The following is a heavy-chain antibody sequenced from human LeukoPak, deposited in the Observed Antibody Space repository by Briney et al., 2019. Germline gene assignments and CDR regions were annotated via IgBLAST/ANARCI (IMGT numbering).Heavy chain of an antibody. J-gene: IGHJ4*02. CDR1: AFTFSSYA. CDR2: ISYDGSNK. Sequence: PGGSLRLSCAASAFTFSSYAMHWVRQAPGKGLEWVAVISYDGSNKDYADSVKGRFTISRDTSKNTLYLQMNSLRVEDTAVYYCAKRAYGSGSSLHYFDYWGQGTLVTVSS. D-gene: IGHD3-10*01. CDR3: AKRAYGSGSSLHYFDY. V-gene: IGHV3-30*18.